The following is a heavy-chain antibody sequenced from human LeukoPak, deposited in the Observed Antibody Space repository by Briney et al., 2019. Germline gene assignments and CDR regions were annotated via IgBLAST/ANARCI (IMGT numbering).Heavy chain of an antibody. D-gene: IGHD6-19*01. CDR2: IYTSGST. CDR1: GGSISSGSYY. J-gene: IGHJ4*02. V-gene: IGHV4-61*02. Sequence: KPSETLSLTCTVSGGSISSGSYYWSWIRQPAGKGLEWIGRIYTSGSTNYNPSLKSRVTISVDTSKNQFSLKLSSVTAADTAVYYCARDDPYSSGWYYWDYWGQGTLVTVSS. CDR3: ARDDPYSSGWYYWDY.